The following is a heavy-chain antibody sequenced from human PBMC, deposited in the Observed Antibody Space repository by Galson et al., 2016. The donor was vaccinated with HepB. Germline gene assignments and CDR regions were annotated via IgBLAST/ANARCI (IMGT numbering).Heavy chain of an antibody. J-gene: IGHJ6*02. CDR2: IYSGGST. CDR3: ASAYYGNYYYYAMDV. Sequence: SLRLSCAVFGFTVSSNDMSWVRQAPGKGLEWVSVIYSGGSTYYADSVKGRFTISRDSSRNTLYLQMNSLRAEATAVYYCASAYYGNYYYYAMDVWGRGTPVTVSS. D-gene: IGHD1-26*01. V-gene: IGHV3-53*01. CDR1: GFTVSSND.